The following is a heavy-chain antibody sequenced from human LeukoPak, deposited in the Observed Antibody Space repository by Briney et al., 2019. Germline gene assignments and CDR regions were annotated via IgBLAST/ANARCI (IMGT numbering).Heavy chain of an antibody. CDR1: GGTFSSYA. V-gene: IGHV1-69*13. Sequence: ASVKVSCKASGGTFSSYAISWVRQAPGQGLEWMGGIIPIFGTANYAQKFQGRVTITADESTSTAYMELSSLRSEDTAVYYCARVVGYCSSTSCYPKDADYYYYGMDVWGQGTTVTASS. J-gene: IGHJ6*02. CDR2: IIPIFGTA. D-gene: IGHD2-2*01. CDR3: ARVVGYCSSTSCYPKDADYYYYGMDV.